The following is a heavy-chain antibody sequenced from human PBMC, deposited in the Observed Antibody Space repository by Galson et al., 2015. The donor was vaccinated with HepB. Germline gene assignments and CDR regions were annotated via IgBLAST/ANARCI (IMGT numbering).Heavy chain of an antibody. D-gene: IGHD6-13*01. V-gene: IGHV3-7*01. Sequence: SLRLSCAASGFTFTSYWMSWVRQAPGKGLEWVANIKQDGSEKYYVDSVKGRFTTSRDNAKNSLYLQMNSLRAEDTAVYYCARVVIAVDGSRRFDPWGQGTLVTVSS. CDR3: ARVVIAVDGSRRFDP. CDR2: IKQDGSEK. CDR1: GFTFTSYW. J-gene: IGHJ5*02.